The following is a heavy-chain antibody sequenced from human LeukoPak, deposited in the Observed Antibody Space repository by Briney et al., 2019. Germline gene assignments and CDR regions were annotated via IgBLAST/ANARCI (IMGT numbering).Heavy chain of an antibody. CDR1: GFTFSSYA. D-gene: IGHD3-22*01. CDR3: ARGHYYDSSGYRYYFDY. V-gene: IGHV3-30-3*01. Sequence: GGSLRLSCAASGFTFSSYAMHWVRQAPGKGLEWVAVISYDESNKYYADSVKGRFTISRDNSKNTLYLQMNSLRAEDTAVYYCARGHYYDSSGYRYYFDYWGQGTLVTVSS. CDR2: ISYDESNK. J-gene: IGHJ4*02.